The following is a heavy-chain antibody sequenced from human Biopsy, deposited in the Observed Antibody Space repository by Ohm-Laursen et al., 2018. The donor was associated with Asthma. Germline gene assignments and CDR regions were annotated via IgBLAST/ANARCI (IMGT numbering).Heavy chain of an antibody. CDR3: ASGPQWSGLDV. Sequence: SETLSLTCTVSYGSITSGGYYWTWTRQPPGKGLEWIGEIPQGGATTFNPSLKSRVTISIDPSKSQLSLRLTSMTAADTAVYYCASGPQWSGLDVWGQGTTVTVSS. D-gene: IGHD2-8*01. J-gene: IGHJ6*02. V-gene: IGHV4-39*07. CDR1: YGSITSGGYY. CDR2: IPQGGAT.